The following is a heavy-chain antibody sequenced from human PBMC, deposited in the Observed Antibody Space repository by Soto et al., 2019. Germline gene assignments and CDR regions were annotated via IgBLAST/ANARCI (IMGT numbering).Heavy chain of an antibody. CDR2: ISSSSSYT. J-gene: IGHJ4*02. D-gene: IGHD3-16*01. V-gene: IGHV3-11*06. CDR1: GFTFSDYY. Sequence: GSLRLSCAASGFTFSDYYMSWIRQAPGKGLEWVSYISSSSSYTNYADSVKSRFTISRDNAKNSLYLQMNSLRAEDTAVYYCARDKNIWAYWGQGTLVTVSS. CDR3: ARDKNIWAY.